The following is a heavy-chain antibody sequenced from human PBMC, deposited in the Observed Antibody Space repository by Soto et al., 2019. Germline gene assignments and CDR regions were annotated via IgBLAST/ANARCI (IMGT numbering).Heavy chain of an antibody. CDR3: ANQSSGYYTPFDY. Sequence: QVQLQESAPGLVKPSGTLSLTCAVSGGSISRSNWWRWVRQPPGKGLDWVGEIYHSGSTNYNPALNSRVTISADKSKNESSLELSSVTTADPAVDYCANQSSGYYTPFDYWGQGTLVTVSS. D-gene: IGHD3-22*01. CDR1: GGSISRSNW. V-gene: IGHV4-4*02. J-gene: IGHJ4*02. CDR2: IYHSGST.